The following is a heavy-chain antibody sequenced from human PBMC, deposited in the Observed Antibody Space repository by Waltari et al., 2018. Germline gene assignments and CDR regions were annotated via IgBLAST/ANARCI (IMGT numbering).Heavy chain of an antibody. V-gene: IGHV4-34*02. Sequence: QVQLQQCGAGQLQPSETLSLTCAAYGVPFSGSYWCWIRQPPGKGLEWIGEINHNGNINSNPSLRSRLTMLIDTSKSQFALKLNSVTAADTGVYYCVRLEDCTGPGGNCYSADSFAMDVWGQGTMVTVSS. CDR1: GVPFSGSY. CDR3: VRLEDCTGPGGNCYSADSFAMDV. J-gene: IGHJ6*02. CDR2: INHNGNI. D-gene: IGHD2-15*01.